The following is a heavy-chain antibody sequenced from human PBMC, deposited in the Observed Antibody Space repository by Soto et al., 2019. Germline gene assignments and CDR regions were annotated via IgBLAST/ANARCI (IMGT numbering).Heavy chain of an antibody. D-gene: IGHD3-3*01. V-gene: IGHV6-1*01. CDR2: TYYRSKWYN. CDR3: ARGYYDFWSGSNRDDAFDI. CDR1: GDSVSSNSAA. J-gene: IGHJ3*02. Sequence: QVQLQQSGPGLVKPSQTLSLTCAISGDSVSSNSAAWNWIRQSPSRGLEWLGRTYYRSKWYNDYAVSVKSRITINPDTSKNQFSLQLNSVTPEDTAVYYCARGYYDFWSGSNRDDAFDIWGQGTMVTVSS.